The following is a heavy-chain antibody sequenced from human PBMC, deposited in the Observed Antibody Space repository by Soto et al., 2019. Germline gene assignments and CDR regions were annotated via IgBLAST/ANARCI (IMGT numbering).Heavy chain of an antibody. CDR1: GGSFSGYY. CDR2: INHSGST. J-gene: IGHJ4*02. D-gene: IGHD3-10*01. CDR3: ARENYYGSGSYYMELRRPRVDY. Sequence: PSETLSLTCAVYGGSFSGYYWSWIRQPPGKGLEWIGEINHSGSTNYNPSLKSRVTISVDTSKNQFSLKLSSVTAADTAVYYCARENYYGSGSYYMELRRPRVDYWGQGTLVTVSS. V-gene: IGHV4-34*01.